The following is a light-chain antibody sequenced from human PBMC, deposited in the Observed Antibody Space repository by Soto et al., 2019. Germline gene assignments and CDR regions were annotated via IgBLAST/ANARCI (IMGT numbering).Light chain of an antibody. CDR3: QQYYTYWT. CDR1: QSISRY. CDR2: KAS. V-gene: IGKV1-5*03. J-gene: IGKJ1*01. Sequence: DIQMTQSPSTLSASVGDRVTITCRATQSISRYLAWYQQKPGKAPKLLIYKASSLESGVPSRFSGSGSGTEFTLTVSSLQPDDFATYYCQQYYTYWTFGQGTKVEIK.